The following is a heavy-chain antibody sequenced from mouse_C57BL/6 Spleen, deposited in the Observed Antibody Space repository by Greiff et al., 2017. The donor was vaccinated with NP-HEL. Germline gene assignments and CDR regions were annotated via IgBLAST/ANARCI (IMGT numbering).Heavy chain of an antibody. CDR1: GFTFTDYY. J-gene: IGHJ2*01. D-gene: IGHD2-4*01. CDR3: ARSYYDYDGYYFDD. Sequence: EVMLVESGGGLVQPGGSLSLSCAASGFTFTDYYMSWVRQPPGKALEWLGFIRHKANGYTTEYSASVKGRFTISRDTSQSILYLQMTALRAEDSATYDCARSYYDYDGYYFDDWGQGTTLTVSS. CDR2: IRHKANGYTT. V-gene: IGHV7-3*01.